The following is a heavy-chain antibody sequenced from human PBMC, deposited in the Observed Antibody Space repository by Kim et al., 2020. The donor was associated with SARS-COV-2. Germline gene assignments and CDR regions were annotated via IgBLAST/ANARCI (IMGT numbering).Heavy chain of an antibody. D-gene: IGHD2-2*02. J-gene: IGHJ4*02. V-gene: IGHV3-15*01. Sequence: DYAAPVKGRFTISRDDSKNTLYLQMNSLKTEDTAVYYCTTDSAAIGYFDYWGQGTLVTVSS. CDR3: TTDSAAIGYFDY.